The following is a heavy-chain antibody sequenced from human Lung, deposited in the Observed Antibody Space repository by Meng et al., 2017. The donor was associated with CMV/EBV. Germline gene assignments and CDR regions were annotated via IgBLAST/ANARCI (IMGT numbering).Heavy chain of an antibody. D-gene: IGHD4-11*01. CDR1: TFSSYA. CDR2: IIPIFGSS. CDR3: AGGKSRWPLQKGFDP. J-gene: IGHJ5*02. Sequence: TFSSYAFVRLPPAPGQGLVWMVGIIPIFGSSTYAQKFQCSVTITTYESTGTAHMELRSLRAEDTAVYSCAGGKSRWPLQKGFDPWGQGTLVTVSS. V-gene: IGHV1-69*05.